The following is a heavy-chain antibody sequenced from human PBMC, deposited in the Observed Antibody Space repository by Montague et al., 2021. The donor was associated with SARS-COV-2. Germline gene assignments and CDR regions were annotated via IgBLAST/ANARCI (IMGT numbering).Heavy chain of an antibody. CDR1: GFTFSTYP. V-gene: IGHV3-30*04. Sequence: SLRLSYAASGFTFSTYPMHWVRQAPGKGLEWLVVISYDGSKKDYADSVKGRSTISRDNSENMLYLQMNSLRAEDTAVYYCAKEQYSSSWSDFDYGGQGTVVAVSS. CDR2: ISYDGSKK. D-gene: IGHD6-13*01. CDR3: AKEQYSSSWSDFDY. J-gene: IGHJ4*02.